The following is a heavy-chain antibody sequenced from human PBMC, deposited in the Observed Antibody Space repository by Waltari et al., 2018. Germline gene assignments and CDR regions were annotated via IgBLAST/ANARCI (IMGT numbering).Heavy chain of an antibody. CDR1: GGSISSGGYY. CDR2: IYYSGST. Sequence: QVQLQESGPGLVKPSQTLSLTCTVSGGSISSGGYYWSWIRQHPGQGLEWIGYIYYSGSTYYNPSLKSRVTISVDTSKNQFSLKLSSVTAADTAVYYCARETYYYDSSGYYALILDYWGQGTLVTVSS. J-gene: IGHJ4*02. CDR3: ARETYYYDSSGYYALILDY. V-gene: IGHV4-31*03. D-gene: IGHD3-22*01.